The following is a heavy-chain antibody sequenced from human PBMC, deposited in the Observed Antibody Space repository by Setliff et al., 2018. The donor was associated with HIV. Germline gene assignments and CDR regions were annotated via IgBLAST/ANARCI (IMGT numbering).Heavy chain of an antibody. V-gene: IGHV4-4*09. D-gene: IGHD2-15*01. CDR1: GGSISTSY. J-gene: IGHJ3*02. CDR3: AREHCSGGSCNGFDI. CDR2: IYISGTT. Sequence: LSLTCTVSGGSISTSYWNWIRQPPGKGLEWLAYIYISGTTNYNPSLKSRVTISLDTSRNQFSLKLGSVTAADTAMYYCAREHCSGGSCNGFDIWGQGTMVTVSS.